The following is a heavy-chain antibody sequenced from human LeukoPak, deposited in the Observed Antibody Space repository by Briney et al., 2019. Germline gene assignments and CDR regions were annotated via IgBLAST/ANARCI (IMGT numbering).Heavy chain of an antibody. Sequence: PGGSLRLSCAASGFTFSSYAMNWVRQAPGEGLAWVSSISGSSTDIYYADSVKGRFTISRDNAKNSLYLQINSLRAEDTAIYYCARRGYYDSSGYDYWGQGTLVTVSS. V-gene: IGHV3-21*01. CDR1: GFTFSSYA. CDR3: ARRGYYDSSGYDY. J-gene: IGHJ4*02. D-gene: IGHD3-22*01. CDR2: ISGSSTDI.